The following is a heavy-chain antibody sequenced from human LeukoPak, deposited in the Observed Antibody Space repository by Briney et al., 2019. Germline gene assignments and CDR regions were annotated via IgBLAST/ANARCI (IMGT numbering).Heavy chain of an antibody. Sequence: ASVKVSCKASGYTFTGYYMHWVRQAPGQGLEWMGWINPNSGGTNYAQKFQGRVTMTRDTSISTAHMELSRLRSDDTAVHYCARDLRIVVVPAAIHDNWFDLWGQGTLVTVSS. CDR1: GYTFTGYY. J-gene: IGHJ5*02. CDR2: INPNSGGT. V-gene: IGHV1-2*02. CDR3: ARDLRIVVVPAAIHDNWFDL. D-gene: IGHD2-2*02.